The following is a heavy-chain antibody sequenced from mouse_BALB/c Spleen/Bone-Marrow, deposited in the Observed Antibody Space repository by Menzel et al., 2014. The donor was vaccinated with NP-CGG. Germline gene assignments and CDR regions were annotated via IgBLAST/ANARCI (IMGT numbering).Heavy chain of an antibody. V-gene: IGHV1-20*02. CDR2: INPYNGDT. J-gene: IGHJ3*01. CDR3: ARGEDYGRGSWFAY. CDR1: GYSFTGYF. Sequence: VQLQQSGPELVKPGASVKISCKASGYSFTGYFMNWVMQSHGKSLEWIGRINPYNGDTFYNQKFKGKATLTVDKSSSXAHMELRSLASEDSAVYYCARGEDYGRGSWFAYWGQGTLVTVSA. D-gene: IGHD2-4*01.